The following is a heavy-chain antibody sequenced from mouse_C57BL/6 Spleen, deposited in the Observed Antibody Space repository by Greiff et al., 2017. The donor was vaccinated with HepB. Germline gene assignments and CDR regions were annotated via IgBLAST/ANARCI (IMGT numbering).Heavy chain of an antibody. CDR3: ARDLTIYYDYDGWYFDV. J-gene: IGHJ1*03. V-gene: IGHV5-16*01. Sequence: EVQLVESEGGLVQPGSSMKLSCTASGFTFSDYYMAWVRQVPEKGLEWVANINYDGSSTYYLDSLKSRFIISRDNAKNILYLQMSSLQSEDTATYYCARDLTIYYDYDGWYFDVWGTGTTVTVSS. CDR1: GFTFSDYY. CDR2: INYDGSST. D-gene: IGHD2-4*01.